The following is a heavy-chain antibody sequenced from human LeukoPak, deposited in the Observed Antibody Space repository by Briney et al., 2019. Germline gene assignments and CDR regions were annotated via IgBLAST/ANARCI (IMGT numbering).Heavy chain of an antibody. CDR1: GLTFRTTW. CDR3: ATARNFRFEY. J-gene: IGHJ4*02. Sequence: GGSLRLSHATSGLTFRTTWMHWVRQAPGKGLMWVSRMNGEGTTIDYADSVKGRFTVSRDYAKNTLFLQMNNLRTEDTALYFCATARNFRFEYWGQGSLVIVSA. D-gene: IGHD1-7*01. V-gene: IGHV3-74*01. CDR2: MNGEGTTI.